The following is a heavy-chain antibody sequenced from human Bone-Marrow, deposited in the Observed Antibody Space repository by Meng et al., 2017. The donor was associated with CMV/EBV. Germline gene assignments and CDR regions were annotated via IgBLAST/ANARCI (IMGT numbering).Heavy chain of an antibody. V-gene: IGHV3-30*02. J-gene: IGHJ4*02. CDR3: AKDRYKRMTTGFDD. D-gene: IGHD1-14*01. CDR2: IRHDGSNK. CDR1: GFTFSTYG. Sequence: GESLKISCAASGFTFSTYGIHWVRQAPGKGLEWVAFIRHDGSNKCYVDSVKGRFTISRDNSKNTRYLQKNSLRAENTAVYYCAKDRYKRMTTGFDDWGQGTMVTVSS.